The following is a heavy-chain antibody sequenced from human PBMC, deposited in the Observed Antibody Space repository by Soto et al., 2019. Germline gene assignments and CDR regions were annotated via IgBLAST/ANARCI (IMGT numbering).Heavy chain of an antibody. CDR2: TYYRSKWYN. Sequence: SEDLSLTCAISGYRFSRNIAACTWIRQSPSRGLEWLGRTYYRSKWYNHYAVSVKSRITVNPDTSKNQFSLQLNSVTPEDTAVYYCARSGPGGYIDYWGQGTRV. V-gene: IGHV6-1*01. CDR1: GYRFSRNIAA. J-gene: IGHJ4*02. CDR3: ARSGPGGYIDY. D-gene: IGHD3-22*01.